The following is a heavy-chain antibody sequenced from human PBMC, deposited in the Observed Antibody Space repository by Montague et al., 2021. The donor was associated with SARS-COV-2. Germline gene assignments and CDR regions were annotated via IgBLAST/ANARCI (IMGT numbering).Heavy chain of an antibody. V-gene: IGHV4-39*01. D-gene: IGHD3-9*01. Sequence: SETLSLTCTVSGGSISSSSYYWGWIRQPPGKGLEWIGCIYDSGSTYYNPSLKSRVTISVDTSKNQFSLKLSSVTAADTAVYYCARHGSSGYFDWFGDWGQGTLVTVSS. CDR1: GGSISSSSYY. CDR2: IYDSGST. J-gene: IGHJ4*02. CDR3: ARHGSSGYFDWFGD.